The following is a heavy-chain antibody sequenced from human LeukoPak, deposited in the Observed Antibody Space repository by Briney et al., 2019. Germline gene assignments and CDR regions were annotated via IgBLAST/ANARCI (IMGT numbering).Heavy chain of an antibody. CDR3: TGYDYGGNFPWHFDL. D-gene: IGHD4-23*01. V-gene: IGHV3-49*04. Sequence: QPGRSLRLSCTTSGFKFGDYAMNWVRQAPGKGLEWVGFIRSKVYGGTTEFAASVKGRFIISRDDSKSIAYLQMNSLKTEDTAVYYCTGYDYGGNFPWHFDLWGRGTLVSVSS. CDR2: IRSKVYGGTT. CDR1: GFKFGDYA. J-gene: IGHJ2*01.